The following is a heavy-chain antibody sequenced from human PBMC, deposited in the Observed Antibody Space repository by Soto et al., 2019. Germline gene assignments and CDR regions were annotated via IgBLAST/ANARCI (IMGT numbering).Heavy chain of an antibody. CDR1: GGSISSYY. D-gene: IGHD3-16*02. V-gene: IGHV4-59*08. Sequence: QVQLQESGPGLVKPSETLSLTCTVSGGSISSYYWSWIRQPPGKGLEWIGDIYYSGSTNYNPSLKTRVPISVDTSKSQFSLKLSSVTAADTAVYYCARLYGLDAFDIWGQGTMVTVSS. CDR2: IYYSGST. J-gene: IGHJ3*02. CDR3: ARLYGLDAFDI.